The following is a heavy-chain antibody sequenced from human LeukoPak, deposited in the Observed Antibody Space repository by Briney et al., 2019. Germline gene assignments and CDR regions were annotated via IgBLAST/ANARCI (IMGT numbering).Heavy chain of an antibody. V-gene: IGHV4-34*01. J-gene: IGHJ4*02. CDR2: INRSGST. CDR3: ARNQYYDILIGIS. D-gene: IGHD3-9*01. CDR1: GGSFSGYY. Sequence: SETLSLTCAVYGGSFSGYYWSWIRQPPGKGLEWIGEINRSGSTYYNPSLKSRVTISVDTSKNQFSLKLSSVTAADTAVYYCARNQYYDILIGISWGQGTLVTVSS.